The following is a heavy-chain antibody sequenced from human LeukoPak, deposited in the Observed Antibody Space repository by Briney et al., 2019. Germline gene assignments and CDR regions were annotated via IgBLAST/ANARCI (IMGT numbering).Heavy chain of an antibody. CDR2: ISAYNGNT. V-gene: IGHV1-18*01. CDR1: GYTFTSYG. Sequence: ASVKVSCKASGYTFTSYGISWVRQAPGQGLEWMGWISAYNGNTNYAQKLQGRVTMTTDTSTSTAYMELGSLRFDDTAVYYCARFTTVTTPIYYYGMDVWGQGTTVTVSS. D-gene: IGHD4-17*01. J-gene: IGHJ6*02. CDR3: ARFTTVTTPIYYYGMDV.